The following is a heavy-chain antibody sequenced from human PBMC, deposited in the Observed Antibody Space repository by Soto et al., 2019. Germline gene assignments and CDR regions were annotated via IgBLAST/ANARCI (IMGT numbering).Heavy chain of an antibody. CDR3: AKTALGWFDP. CDR2: IFYSGRSGST. D-gene: IGHD2-21*02. CDR1: GGSISSYY. V-gene: IGHV4-59*01. J-gene: IGHJ5*02. Sequence: QVQLQESGPGLVKPSETLSLTCSVSGGSISSYYWSWIRQPPGKGLEWIGYIFYSGRSGSTNYNPSLKSRVIISVDTSKNQFSLKLTSVTAVDTAVYDCAKTALGWFDPWGQGTLVTVSS.